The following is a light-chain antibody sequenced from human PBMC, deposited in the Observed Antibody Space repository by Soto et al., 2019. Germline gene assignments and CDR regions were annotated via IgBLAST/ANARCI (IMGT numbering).Light chain of an antibody. CDR1: SSDVGGYNY. CDR3: SSYTSSSAPYV. Sequence: QSALTQPASVSGSPGQSITISCTGTSSDVGGYNYVSWYQHHPGKAPKLMIYEVSNRPSGVSNRFSGSKSGNTASLTISGLQAEDEADYYCSSYTSSSAPYVSGTGHKVT. CDR2: EVS. J-gene: IGLJ1*01. V-gene: IGLV2-14*01.